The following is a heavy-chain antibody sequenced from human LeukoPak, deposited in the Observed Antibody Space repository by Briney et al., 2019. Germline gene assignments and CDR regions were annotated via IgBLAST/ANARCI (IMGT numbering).Heavy chain of an antibody. Sequence: PGGSLRLSCAASGFTFSSYIMNWVRQAPGKGLEWVSSISSSSSYIYYADSVKGRFTISRDNAKNSLYLQMNSLRAEDTAVYYCARDGSQWLVRANWFDPWGQGTLVTVSS. CDR2: ISSSSSYI. D-gene: IGHD6-19*01. J-gene: IGHJ5*02. CDR1: GFTFSSYI. CDR3: ARDGSQWLVRANWFDP. V-gene: IGHV3-21*01.